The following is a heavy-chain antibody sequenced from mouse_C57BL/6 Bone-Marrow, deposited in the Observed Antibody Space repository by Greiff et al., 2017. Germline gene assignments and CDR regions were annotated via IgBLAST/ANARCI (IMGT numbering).Heavy chain of an antibody. CDR2: IDPSDSYT. CDR3: ARYEYDPYYYAMDY. CDR1: GYTFTSYW. J-gene: IGHJ4*01. Sequence: VQLQQPGAELVRPGTSVKLSCKASGYTFTSYWMHWVKQRPGPGLEWIGVIDPSDSYTNFNQKFKGKATLTVETSSSTAYMQPSSLTSEDSAVYYCARYEYDPYYYAMDYWGQGTSVTVSS. V-gene: IGHV1-59*01. D-gene: IGHD2-4*01.